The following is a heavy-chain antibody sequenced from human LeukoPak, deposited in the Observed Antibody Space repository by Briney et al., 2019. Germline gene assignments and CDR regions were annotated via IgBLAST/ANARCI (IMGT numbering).Heavy chain of an antibody. CDR3: ARGVGYCCDGACYGPPRYTCYSGLDV. CDR2: INGGGGST. J-gene: IGHJ6*02. V-gene: IGHV3-23*01. Sequence: GGSLRLSCAASGFTFSSYAMSWVRQAPGKGLEWVSGINGGGGSTYYVDSVKGRFTISRDNSKNTLYLQMNSLRAEDTAVYYCARGVGYCCDGACYGPPRYTCYSGLDVWGQGTTVTVSS. D-gene: IGHD2-21*02. CDR1: GFTFSSYA.